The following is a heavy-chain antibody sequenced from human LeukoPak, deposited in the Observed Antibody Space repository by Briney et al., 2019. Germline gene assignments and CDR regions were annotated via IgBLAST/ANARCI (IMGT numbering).Heavy chain of an antibody. V-gene: IGHV4-28*01. J-gene: IGHJ3*02. CDR1: DYSISSSTW. CDR3: ARKGDGRGYDAFDI. CDR2: IYYSGST. D-gene: IGHD3-22*01. Sequence: SGTLSHTCAVSDYSISSSTWWGWIRQPPGKGLEWIGYIYYSGSTYYNPFLKSRVTMSVDTSKNQFSLKLSSVTAVDTAVYYCARKGDGRGYDAFDIWGQGTMVTVSS.